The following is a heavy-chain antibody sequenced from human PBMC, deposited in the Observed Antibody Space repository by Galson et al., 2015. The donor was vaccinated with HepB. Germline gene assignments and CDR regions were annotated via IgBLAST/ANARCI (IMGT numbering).Heavy chain of an antibody. CDR3: SRGHLFGVI. D-gene: IGHD3-10*02. CDR2: IINKAYGDTT. Sequence: CLSLACAASGFTFGCSIMNWVRQAPGEGLEWVVFIINKAYGDTTQYSASVKGRFAVSRDDSKSIAYLQMDSLKTEDTAVYFCSRGHLFGVIWGQGTLVTVSS. V-gene: IGHV3-49*02. CDR1: GFTFGCSI. J-gene: IGHJ4*02.